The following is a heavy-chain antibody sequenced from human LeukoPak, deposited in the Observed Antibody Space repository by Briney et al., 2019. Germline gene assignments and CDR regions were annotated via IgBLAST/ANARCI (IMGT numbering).Heavy chain of an antibody. CDR2: IKQDGSET. CDR1: GFTFNYYW. V-gene: IGHV3-7*01. D-gene: IGHD3-10*01. J-gene: IGHJ6*03. CDR3: ARDKSGTMMRGVITTYYYSMDV. Sequence: GGSLRLSCAASGFTFNYYWMSWVRQAPGKGLEWVANIKQDGSETYYVGSVKGRFTISRDNAKNSLFLQMNSLRGEDTALYYCARDKSGTMMRGVITTYYYSMDVWGKGTTVTISS.